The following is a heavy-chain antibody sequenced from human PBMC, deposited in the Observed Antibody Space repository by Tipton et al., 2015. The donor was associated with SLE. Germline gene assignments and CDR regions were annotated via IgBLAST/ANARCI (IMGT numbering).Heavy chain of an antibody. CDR2: MHYSGST. CDR3: ARQMAGGDHGSWYFDL. CDR1: GDSINSNSHY. V-gene: IGHV4-39*07. D-gene: IGHD5-24*01. J-gene: IGHJ2*01. Sequence: TLCLTCIVSGDSINSNSHYWGWIRQPPGKGLEWIASMHYSGSTYFSPSLKSRVSISVDTSMNQFSLKLNSVTAADAAIYYCARQMAGGDHGSWYFDLWGRGTLVTVSS.